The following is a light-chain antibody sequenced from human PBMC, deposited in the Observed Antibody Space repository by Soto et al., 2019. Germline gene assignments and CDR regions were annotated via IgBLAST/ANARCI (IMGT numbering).Light chain of an antibody. V-gene: IGKV1-5*03. CDR2: KAS. J-gene: IGKJ1*01. CDR3: HQYYSYSRT. Sequence: DVQMTQSPSTLSASVGDRVTITCRASQSISDWLAWYQQKPGKAPKLLIYKASSLESGVPSRFSGSGSGTEITLTISSLQPDDFATYYCHQYYSYSRTFGQGTKVELK. CDR1: QSISDW.